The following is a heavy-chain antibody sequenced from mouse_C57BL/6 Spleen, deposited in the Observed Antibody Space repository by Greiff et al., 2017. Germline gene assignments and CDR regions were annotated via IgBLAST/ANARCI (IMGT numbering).Heavy chain of an antibody. CDR2: ISSGGDYI. CDR3: TRAYDGYFYAMDY. J-gene: IGHJ4*01. CDR1: GFTFSSYA. Sequence: EVQRVESGEGLVKPGGSLKLSCAASGFTFSSYAMSWVRQTPEKRLEWVAYISSGGDYIYYADTVKGRFTISRDNTRNTLYLQMSSLKSEDTAMYYCTRAYDGYFYAMDYWGQGTSVTVSS. D-gene: IGHD2-3*01. V-gene: IGHV5-9-1*02.